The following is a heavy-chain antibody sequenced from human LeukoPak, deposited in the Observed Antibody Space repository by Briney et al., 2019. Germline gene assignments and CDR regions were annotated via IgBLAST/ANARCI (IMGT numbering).Heavy chain of an antibody. V-gene: IGHV3-23*01. D-gene: IGHD2-15*01. CDR2: ISGSGGST. CDR3: ARGVSGGNDAFDI. J-gene: IGHJ3*02. Sequence: GGSLRLSCAASGFTFSSYAMSWVRQAPGKGLEWVSAISGSGGSTYYADSVKGRFTISRDNSKNTLYLQMNSLRAEDTAVYYCARGVSGGNDAFDIWGQGTMVTASS. CDR1: GFTFSSYA.